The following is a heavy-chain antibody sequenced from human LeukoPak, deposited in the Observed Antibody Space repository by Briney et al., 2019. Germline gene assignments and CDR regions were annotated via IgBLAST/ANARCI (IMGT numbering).Heavy chain of an antibody. Sequence: GGSLRLSCAASGFTFSSYAMHWVRQAPGKGLEWVAVISYDGSNKYYADSVKGRFTISRDNSKNTLYLQMNSLRAEDTAVYYCAKLLYDPFGGAFNNWGQGTLVTVSS. D-gene: IGHD3-10*01. CDR1: GFTFSSYA. J-gene: IGHJ4*02. CDR2: ISYDGSNK. CDR3: AKLLYDPFGGAFNN. V-gene: IGHV3-30-3*02.